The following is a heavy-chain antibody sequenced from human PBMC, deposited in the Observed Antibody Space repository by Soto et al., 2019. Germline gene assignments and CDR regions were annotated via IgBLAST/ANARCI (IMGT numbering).Heavy chain of an antibody. CDR2: ISYEGRNK. D-gene: IGHD4-17*01. CDR3: AKGRDSTLLRWQYFDN. Sequence: GGSLRLSCSVSGFTFSLFGMHWVRQAPGNGLEWVAFISYEGRNKYYADSVKGRFTISRDNSKNTLSLQMDSLRPEDTAVYYCAKGRDSTLLRWQYFDNWGQGTQVTVSS. J-gene: IGHJ4*02. CDR1: GFTFSLFG. V-gene: IGHV3-30*18.